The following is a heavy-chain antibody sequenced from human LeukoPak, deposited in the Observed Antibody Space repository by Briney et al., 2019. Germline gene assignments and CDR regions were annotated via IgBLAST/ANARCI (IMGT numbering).Heavy chain of an antibody. CDR2: INPNSGGT. J-gene: IGHJ4*02. V-gene: IGHV1-2*02. CDR1: GYTFTDYY. CDR3: ARATNSPYFDY. D-gene: IGHD2/OR15-2a*01. Sequence: ASVKVSCKASGYTFTDYYMHWMRQAPGQWLEWMGWINPNSGGTNYAQKFQGRVTMTRDTSITTAYMELNRLTSDDTAVYYCARATNSPYFDYWGQGTLVTVSS.